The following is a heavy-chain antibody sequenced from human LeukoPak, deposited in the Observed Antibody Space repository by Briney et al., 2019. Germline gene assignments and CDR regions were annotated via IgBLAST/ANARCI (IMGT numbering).Heavy chain of an antibody. D-gene: IGHD6-19*01. CDR2: ISYDGSNK. J-gene: IGHJ4*02. CDR3: ARERDSSGWYGESDIDY. CDR1: GFTFSSYA. Sequence: GGSLRLSCAASGFTFSSYAMHWVRQAPGKGLEWVAVISYDGSNKYYADSVKGRFTISRDNSKNTLYLQMNSLRAEDTAVYYCARERDSSGWYGESDIDYWGQGTLVTVSS. V-gene: IGHV3-30-3*01.